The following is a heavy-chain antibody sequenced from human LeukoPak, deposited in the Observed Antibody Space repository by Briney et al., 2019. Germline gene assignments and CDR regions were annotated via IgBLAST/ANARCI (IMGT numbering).Heavy chain of an antibody. Sequence: RASVKVSCKASGYTFTSYYMHWVRQAPGQGLEWMGIINPSGSSTSYAQKFQGRVTMTRDTSTSTVYMELSSLRSEDTAVYYCARDADYYDSSGYVVFDYWGQGTLVTVSS. J-gene: IGHJ4*02. V-gene: IGHV1-46*01. CDR2: INPSGSST. D-gene: IGHD3-22*01. CDR1: GYTFTSYY. CDR3: ARDADYYDSSGYVVFDY.